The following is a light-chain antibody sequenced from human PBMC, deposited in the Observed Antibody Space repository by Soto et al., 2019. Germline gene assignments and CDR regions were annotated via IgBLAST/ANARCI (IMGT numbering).Light chain of an antibody. CDR2: EVS. CDR1: SSNVGGYNY. V-gene: IGLV2-14*01. Sequence: QYALTQPASVSGSPGQSITISCTGTSSNVGGYNYVSWYQQHPGKAPKLMIYEVSNRPSGVSNRFSGSKSGNTASLTISGLQAEDEADYYCSSYTSSSTLYVFGTGTKLTGL. J-gene: IGLJ1*01. CDR3: SSYTSSSTLYV.